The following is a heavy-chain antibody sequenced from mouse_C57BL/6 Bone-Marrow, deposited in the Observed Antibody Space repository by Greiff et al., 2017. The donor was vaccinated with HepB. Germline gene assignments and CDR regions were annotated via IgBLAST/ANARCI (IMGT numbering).Heavy chain of an antibody. CDR2: ISYDGSN. V-gene: IGHV3-6*01. J-gene: IGHJ3*01. Sequence: VQLQQSGPGLVKPSQSLSLTCSVTGYSITSGYYWNWIRQFPGNKLEWIGYISYDGSNNYNPSLKNRISITRDTSKNQFFLKLNSVTTEDTATYYCARAYYSNYFAYWGQGTLVTVSA. CDR3: ARAYYSNYFAY. CDR1: GYSITSGYY. D-gene: IGHD2-5*01.